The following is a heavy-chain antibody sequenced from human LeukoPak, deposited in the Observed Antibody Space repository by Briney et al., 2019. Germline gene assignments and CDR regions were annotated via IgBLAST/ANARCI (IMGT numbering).Heavy chain of an antibody. CDR2: ISPSSSSI. CDR1: GFTFSSYE. V-gene: IGHV3-48*01. CDR3: ARDLALRRNGFNPLDY. J-gene: IGHJ4*02. D-gene: IGHD5-24*01. Sequence: PGGSLRLSCAASGFTFSSYEMNWVRQAPGKGLEWISSISPSSSSIEYAGSVEGRFSVSRDNAKNSMDLQMNSLRADDTAMYYCARDLALRRNGFNPLDYWGQGVLVIVSS.